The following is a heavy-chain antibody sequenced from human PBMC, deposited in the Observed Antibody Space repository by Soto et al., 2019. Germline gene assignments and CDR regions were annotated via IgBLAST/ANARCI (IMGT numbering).Heavy chain of an antibody. CDR2: IYYSGST. CDR3: AREGYYYGSAFDP. Sequence: LSLTCTVSGGSISSYYWSWIRQPPGKGLEWIGYIYYSGSTNYNPSLKSRVTISVDTSKNQFSLKLSSVTAADTAVYYCAREGYYYGSAFDPWGQGTLVTVSS. J-gene: IGHJ5*02. D-gene: IGHD3-10*01. CDR1: GGSISSYY. V-gene: IGHV4-59*01.